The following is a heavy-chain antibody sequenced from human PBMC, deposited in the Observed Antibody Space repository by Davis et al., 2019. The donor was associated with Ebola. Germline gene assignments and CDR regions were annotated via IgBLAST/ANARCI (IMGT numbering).Heavy chain of an antibody. J-gene: IGHJ6*02. Sequence: GESLKISCAASGFTVSSNYMSWVRQAPGKGLEWVSVIYSGGSTYYADSVKGRFTISRDNSKNTLYLQMNSLRAEDTAVYYCASLVLTDVWGMDVWGQGTTVTVSS. CDR3: ASLVLTDVWGMDV. D-gene: IGHD3-9*01. V-gene: IGHV3-53*01. CDR2: IYSGGST. CDR1: GFTVSSNY.